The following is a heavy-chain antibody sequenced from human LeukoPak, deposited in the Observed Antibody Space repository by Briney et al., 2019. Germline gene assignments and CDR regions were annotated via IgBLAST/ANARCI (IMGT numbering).Heavy chain of an antibody. D-gene: IGHD3-22*01. CDR2: INPSGGST. CDR1: GYTFTSYY. Sequence: GASVKVSCKASGYTFTSYYMHWVRQAPGQGLEWMGLINPSGGSTSYAQKFQGRVTMTRDMSTSTVYMELSSLRSEDTAVYYCARDLGGYYLGYWGQGTLVTVSS. J-gene: IGHJ4*02. CDR3: ARDLGGYYLGY. V-gene: IGHV1-46*01.